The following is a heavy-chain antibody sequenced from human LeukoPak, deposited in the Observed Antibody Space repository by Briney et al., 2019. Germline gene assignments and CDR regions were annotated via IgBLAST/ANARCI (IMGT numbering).Heavy chain of an antibody. CDR2: ITGDGTTT. Sequence: GGSLRLSCEASGLTFSSYGMSWVRQAPGKGLQWVSAITGDGTTTYYADSVKGRFTISRDNSKNMLYLQMSSLRAEDTAVYYCAKMQGYFDYWGQGTLVPVSS. V-gene: IGHV3-23*01. CDR3: AKMQGYFDY. J-gene: IGHJ4*02. CDR1: GLTFSSYG.